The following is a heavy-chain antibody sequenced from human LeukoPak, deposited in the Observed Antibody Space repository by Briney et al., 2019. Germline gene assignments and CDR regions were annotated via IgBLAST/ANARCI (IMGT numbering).Heavy chain of an antibody. CDR3: ARDLDFWSGNYYYGMDV. CDR1: GYTFTSYY. V-gene: IGHV1-46*01. CDR2: INPSGGST. J-gene: IGHJ6*02. Sequence: ASVKVSCKASGYTFTSYYMHWVRQAPGQGLEWMGIINPSGGSTSYAQKFQGRVTMTRDTSTSTVYMELSSLRSEDTAVYYCARDLDFWSGNYYYGMDVWGQGTTVTVSS. D-gene: IGHD3-3*01.